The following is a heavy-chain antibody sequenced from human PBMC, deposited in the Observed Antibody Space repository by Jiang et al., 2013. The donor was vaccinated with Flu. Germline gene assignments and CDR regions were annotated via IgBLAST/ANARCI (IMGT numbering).Heavy chain of an antibody. J-gene: IGHJ3*02. V-gene: IGHV4-31*02. Sequence: VSGGSISSGGYYWSWIRQXPGKGLEWIGYIYYSGSTYYNPSLKSRVTISVDTSKNQFSLKLSSVTAADTAVYYCARVGDRGGAFDIWGQGTMVTVSS. CDR1: GGSISSGGYY. CDR2: IYYSGST. D-gene: IGHD2-21*01. CDR3: ARVGDRGGAFDI.